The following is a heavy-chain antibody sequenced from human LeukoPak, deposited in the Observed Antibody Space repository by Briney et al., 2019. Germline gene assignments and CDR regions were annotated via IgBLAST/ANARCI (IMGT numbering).Heavy chain of an antibody. V-gene: IGHV1-2*02. CDR1: EYTFTGYY. CDR3: ARHMGDTGYFDY. D-gene: IGHD1-26*01. Sequence: ASVKVSCKASEYTFTGYYMHWVRQAPGQGLEWMGWINPTSGGTKYLQKFQARVTLTRDTSISTAYMELTSLRSDDTAVYYCARHMGDTGYFDYWGQGTLVTVSS. J-gene: IGHJ4*02. CDR2: INPTSGGT.